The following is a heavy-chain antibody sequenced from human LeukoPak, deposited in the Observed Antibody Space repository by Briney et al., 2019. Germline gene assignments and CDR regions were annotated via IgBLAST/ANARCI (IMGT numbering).Heavy chain of an antibody. CDR1: GGSISSYY. V-gene: IGHV4-59*08. J-gene: IGHJ4*02. D-gene: IGHD6-13*01. CDR3: ARLGTSWPLY. CDR2: FSYSGST. Sequence: PSETLSLTCTVSGGSISSYYWTWIRQPPGKGLEWIGYFSYSGSTNYNPSLKSRVTISVDTSKNQYSLRLNSVTAADTAVYYCARLGTSWPLYWGQGTLVTVSS.